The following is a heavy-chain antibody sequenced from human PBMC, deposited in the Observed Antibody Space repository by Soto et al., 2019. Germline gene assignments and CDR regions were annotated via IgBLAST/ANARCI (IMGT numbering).Heavy chain of an antibody. V-gene: IGHV1-46*01. Sequence: QVQLVQSGAEVKKPGASVKVSCKASGYTFTRHYLHWGRQAPGQGLEWMGIINSSGGHTYYAQKFQGRVTMISDASTSTVYMELSSLRSEDTAVYYCARDLLAAGSDALDIWGQGTMVTVSS. CDR3: ARDLLAAGSDALDI. J-gene: IGHJ3*02. D-gene: IGHD6-13*01. CDR2: INSSGGHT. CDR1: GYTFTRHY.